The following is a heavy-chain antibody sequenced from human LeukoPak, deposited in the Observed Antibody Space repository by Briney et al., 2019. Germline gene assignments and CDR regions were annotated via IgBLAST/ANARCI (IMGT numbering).Heavy chain of an antibody. Sequence: GASVTVSCKSSGFTFTDNYIHWVRHGPGQGLEWMGYIGPHSTFTSSPQEFQGRVTMTRDASMSTAYMELTRLTSDDTAVYYCVREDEGPLSKDFDYWGQGTLVTVSS. V-gene: IGHV1-2*02. CDR3: VREDEGPLSKDFDY. CDR2: IGPHSTFT. J-gene: IGHJ4*02. CDR1: GFTFTDNY. D-gene: IGHD2/OR15-2a*01.